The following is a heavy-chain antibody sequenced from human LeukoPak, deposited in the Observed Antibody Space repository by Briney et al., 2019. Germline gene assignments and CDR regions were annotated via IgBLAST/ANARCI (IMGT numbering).Heavy chain of an antibody. CDR1: GYSFTSYW. CDR3: ARSPVVAGTLSDI. CDR2: IYPGDSDT. J-gene: IGHJ3*02. V-gene: IGHV5-51*01. Sequence: GESLKISCKGSGYSFTSYWIGWVRPMPGKGLEWMGIIYPGDSDTRYSPSFQGQVTISADKSISTAYLQWSSLKASDTAMYYCARSPVVAGTLSDIWGQGTMVTVSS. D-gene: IGHD6-19*01.